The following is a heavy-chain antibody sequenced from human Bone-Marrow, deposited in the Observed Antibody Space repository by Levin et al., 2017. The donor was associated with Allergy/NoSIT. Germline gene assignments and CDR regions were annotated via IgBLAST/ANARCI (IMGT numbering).Heavy chain of an antibody. CDR3: AKDPNNIVVVPAAMAVVYDYYYYGMDV. J-gene: IGHJ6*02. CDR1: GFTFSSYA. CDR2: ISGSGGST. Sequence: PGGSLRLSCAASGFTFSSYAMSWVRQAPGKGLEWVSAISGSGGSTYYADSVKGRFTISRDNSKNTLYLQMNSLRAEDTAVYYCAKDPNNIVVVPAAMAVVYDYYYYGMDVWGQGTTVTVSS. V-gene: IGHV3-23*01. D-gene: IGHD2-2*01.